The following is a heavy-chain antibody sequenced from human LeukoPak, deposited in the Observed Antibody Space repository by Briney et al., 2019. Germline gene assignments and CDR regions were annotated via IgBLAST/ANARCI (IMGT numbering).Heavy chain of an antibody. Sequence: ASVKVSCKASGYTFISYAMHWVRQAPGQRLEWMGWINAGNGNTKYSQKFQGRVTITRDTSASTAYMELSSLRSEDTAVYYCARDRVVGEAEVDWYFDLWGRGTLVTVSS. J-gene: IGHJ2*01. CDR2: INAGNGNT. CDR1: GYTFISYA. D-gene: IGHD1-26*01. V-gene: IGHV1-3*01. CDR3: ARDRVVGEAEVDWYFDL.